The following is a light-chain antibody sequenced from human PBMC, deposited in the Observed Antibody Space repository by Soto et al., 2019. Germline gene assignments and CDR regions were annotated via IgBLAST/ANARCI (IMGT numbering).Light chain of an antibody. CDR2: GAS. CDR1: QSVSSN. Sequence: EIVMTQSPATLSVSPGERATLSCRASQSVSSNLAWYQQKPGQAPRLLIYGASTRATGIPARFSGSGSGTEFTLTISRLQSEDFAVYYCQHFDKWPWTFGQGTKVEIK. J-gene: IGKJ1*01. CDR3: QHFDKWPWT. V-gene: IGKV3-15*01.